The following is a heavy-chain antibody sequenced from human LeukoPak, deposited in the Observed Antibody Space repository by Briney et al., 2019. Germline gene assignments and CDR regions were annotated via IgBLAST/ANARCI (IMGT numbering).Heavy chain of an antibody. Sequence: ASETLSLTCTVSSGSISSYYWSWIRQPPGKGLVWIGYIYYSGSTNYNPSLKSRVTISVDTSKNQFSLKLSSVTAADTAVYYCARLYGNYQNYFDYWGQGTLVTVSS. CDR2: IYYSGST. D-gene: IGHD1-7*01. V-gene: IGHV4-59*01. CDR3: ARLYGNYQNYFDY. CDR1: SGSISSYY. J-gene: IGHJ4*02.